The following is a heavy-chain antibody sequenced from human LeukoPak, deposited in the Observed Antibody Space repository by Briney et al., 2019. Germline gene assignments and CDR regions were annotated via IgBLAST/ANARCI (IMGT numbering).Heavy chain of an antibody. CDR2: ISGSGAGT. J-gene: IGHJ3*02. D-gene: IGHD3-22*01. V-gene: IGHV3-23*01. CDR3: AKAGHYYDSSGLDDAFDI. Sequence: PGGSLRLSCSASGFTFSSYGMSWVRQAPGKGLKWVSGISGSGAGTYYADSVKGRFTISRDNSKNTLYLQMNCLRAEDTAVYYCAKAGHYYDSSGLDDAFDIWGQGTMVIVSS. CDR1: GFTFSSYG.